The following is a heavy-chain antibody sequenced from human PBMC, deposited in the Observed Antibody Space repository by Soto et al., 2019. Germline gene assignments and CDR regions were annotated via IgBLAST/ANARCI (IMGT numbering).Heavy chain of an antibody. V-gene: IGHV4-31*03. Sequence: SETLSLTCTVSGGSISSGGYYWSWLRQHPGKGLEWIGYIYYSGSTYYNPSLKSRVTISVDTSKNQFSLKLSSVTAADTAVYYCAREGAAGDRYYYGMDVWGQGTTGTVSS. CDR2: IYYSGST. J-gene: IGHJ6*02. CDR1: GGSISSGGYY. D-gene: IGHD6-13*01. CDR3: AREGAAGDRYYYGMDV.